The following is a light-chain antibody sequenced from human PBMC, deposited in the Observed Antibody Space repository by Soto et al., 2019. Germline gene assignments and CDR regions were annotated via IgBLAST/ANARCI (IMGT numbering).Light chain of an antibody. V-gene: IGLV1-51*01. Sequence: QSVWTQRPSVSAAPGQKVTISCSGTRSNIGHNYVSWYQQLPGTAPKLLIYDNNERPSGIPDRFSASKSGTSATLGITVLQTGDEADYYCGTWSRSLSAYGFGTGTKLTVL. CDR2: DNN. CDR1: RSNIGHNY. J-gene: IGLJ1*01. CDR3: GTWSRSLSAYG.